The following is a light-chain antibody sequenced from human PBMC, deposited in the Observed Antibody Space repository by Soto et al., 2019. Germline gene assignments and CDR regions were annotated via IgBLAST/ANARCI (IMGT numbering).Light chain of an antibody. J-gene: IGKJ4*01. Sequence: EIVLTQSPGTLSLSPGERATLSCRASQSVSSNYLAWYQQKPGQAPRLLMYGTSSRATGIPGRFSGSGSGTDFTLTISRLEPEDVAMYYCQQYDSTRLTFGRGTKVEIK. CDR1: QSVSSNY. CDR2: GTS. V-gene: IGKV3-20*01. CDR3: QQYDSTRLT.